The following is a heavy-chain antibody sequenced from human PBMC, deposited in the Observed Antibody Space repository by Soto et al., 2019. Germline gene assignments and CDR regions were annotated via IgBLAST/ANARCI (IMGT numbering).Heavy chain of an antibody. V-gene: IGHV4-39*01. CDR1: GDSISSSNYF. D-gene: IGHD6-13*01. CDR3: ASRHSSPYFDY. J-gene: IGHJ4*02. CDR2: IFYSGST. Sequence: SETLSLTCTVSGDSISSSNYFWGWIRQPPGKGLEWIGTIFYSGSTYYNPSLKSRVTISVDTSKNQFSLRLTSVTAADTALYYCASRHSSPYFDYWGQGTLVTVSS.